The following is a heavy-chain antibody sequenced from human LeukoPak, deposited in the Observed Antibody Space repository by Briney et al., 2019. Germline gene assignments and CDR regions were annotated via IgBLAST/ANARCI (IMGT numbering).Heavy chain of an antibody. Sequence: GGSLRLSCAASGFTFSSRAMSWVRQAPGKGLEWVSTSGSGGDTYYPDSVKGRFTISRDNSKNTLYLQMNSLRAEDTAVYYCAKRGPRDSGDNYLYYFDNWGQGTLVTVSS. CDR1: GFTFSSRA. D-gene: IGHD5-12*01. V-gene: IGHV3-23*01. J-gene: IGHJ4*02. CDR2: SGSGGDT. CDR3: AKRGPRDSGDNYLYYFDN.